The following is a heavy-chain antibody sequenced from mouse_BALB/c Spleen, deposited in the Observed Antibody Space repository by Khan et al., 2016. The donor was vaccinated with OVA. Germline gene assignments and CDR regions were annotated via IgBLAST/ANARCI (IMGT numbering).Heavy chain of an antibody. J-gene: IGHJ4*01. Sequence: EVKLLESGPGLVKPSQSLSLTCTVTGYSITSDYAWNWIRQFPGNKLEWMGYISYSGSTSYNPSLKSRISITRDTSKNQFFLQLNSVITEDTATYYCARRGDGYYGAMDYWGQGTSVTVSS. CDR3: ARRGDGYYGAMDY. CDR2: ISYSGST. D-gene: IGHD2-3*01. V-gene: IGHV3-2*02. CDR1: GYSITSDYA.